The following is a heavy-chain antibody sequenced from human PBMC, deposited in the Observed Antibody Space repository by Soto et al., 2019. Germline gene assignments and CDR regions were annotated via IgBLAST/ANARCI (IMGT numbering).Heavy chain of an antibody. CDR3: ARHIVVVTASRGFDP. CDR1: GYTFTSYG. Sequence: EASVKVSCKASGYTFTSYGISWVRQAPGQGLEWMGWISAYNGNTNYAQKLQGRVTMTTDTSTSTAYMELRSLRSDDTAVYYCARHIVVVTASRGFDPWGQGTLVTVSS. D-gene: IGHD2-21*02. J-gene: IGHJ5*02. CDR2: ISAYNGNT. V-gene: IGHV1-18*01.